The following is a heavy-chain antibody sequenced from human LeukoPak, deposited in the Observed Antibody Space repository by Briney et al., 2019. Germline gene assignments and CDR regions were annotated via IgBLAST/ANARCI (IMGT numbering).Heavy chain of an antibody. J-gene: IGHJ4*02. CDR2: IYSGDST. CDR3: ARDHGRGYCSSTSCYPGIDY. Sequence: GGSLRLSCAASGFTVSVNYMSWVRQAPGKGLEWVSVIYSGDSTYYVDSVKGRFTISRDNSKNTLYLQMNSLRAEDTAVYYCARDHGRGYCSSTSCYPGIDYWGQGTLVTVSS. D-gene: IGHD2-2*01. CDR1: GFTVSVNY. V-gene: IGHV3-53*01.